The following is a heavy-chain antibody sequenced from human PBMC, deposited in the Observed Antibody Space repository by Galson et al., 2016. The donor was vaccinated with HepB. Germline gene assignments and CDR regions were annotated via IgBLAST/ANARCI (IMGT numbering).Heavy chain of an antibody. CDR3: ARGGSGYYWGFEY. D-gene: IGHD3-22*01. V-gene: IGHV3-53*01. CDR2: IYTGGNT. J-gene: IGHJ4*02. Sequence: SLRLSCAVSGFTVSSNYMSWVRQAPGKGLEWVSLIYTGGNTCYADSVKGRLTVSRDNSKSALYLQLDSLRAEDTAVYYCARGGSGYYWGFEYWGQGTLVTVSS. CDR1: GFTVSSNY.